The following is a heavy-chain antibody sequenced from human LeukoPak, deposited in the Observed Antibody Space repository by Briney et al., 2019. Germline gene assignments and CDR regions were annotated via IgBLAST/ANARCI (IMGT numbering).Heavy chain of an antibody. D-gene: IGHD1/OR15-1a*01. Sequence: GGSLRLSCAASGFTFDDYGMSWVRQAPGKGLEWVPGINWSGGRTGYADSLKGRFTISRDNAKNTLYLQMNSLRDEDTALYYCARDLTTSDNWGQGTLVTVSS. V-gene: IGHV3-20*04. CDR3: ARDLTTSDN. CDR2: INWSGGRT. CDR1: GFTFDDYG. J-gene: IGHJ4*02.